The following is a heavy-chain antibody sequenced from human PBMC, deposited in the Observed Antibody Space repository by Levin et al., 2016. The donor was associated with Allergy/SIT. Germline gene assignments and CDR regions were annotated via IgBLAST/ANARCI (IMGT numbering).Heavy chain of an antibody. V-gene: IGHV3-64D*08. CDR3: VKELRSRDGYNPFDY. Sequence: GESLKISCSASGFTFSSYAMHWVRQAPGKGLEYVSAISSNGGSTYYADSVKGRFTISRDNSKNTLYLQMSSLRAEDTAVYYCVKELRSRDGYNPFDYWGQGTLVTVSS. CDR1: GFTFSSYA. D-gene: IGHD5-24*01. J-gene: IGHJ4*02. CDR2: ISSNGGST.